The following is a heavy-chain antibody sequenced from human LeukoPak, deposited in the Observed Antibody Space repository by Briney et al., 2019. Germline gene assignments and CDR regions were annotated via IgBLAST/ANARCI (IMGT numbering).Heavy chain of an antibody. CDR3: LGGDGYNPEY. J-gene: IGHJ4*02. D-gene: IGHD5-24*01. CDR1: GYTFTSYG. V-gene: IGHV1-18*01. CDR2: ISAYNGKT. Sequence: GGSVTVSCTASGYTFTSYGISWVRQAPGQGLEWMGWISAYNGKTNYVQTLQGRVTMTTDTSTSTAYMELRSLRSDNTAVYYCLGGDGYNPEYWGQGTLVTVSS.